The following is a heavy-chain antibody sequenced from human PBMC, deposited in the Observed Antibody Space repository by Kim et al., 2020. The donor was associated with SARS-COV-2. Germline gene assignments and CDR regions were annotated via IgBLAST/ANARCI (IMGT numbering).Heavy chain of an antibody. CDR2: ITVADNT. V-gene: IGHV3-23*01. CDR3: AQVRGFAG. D-gene: IGHD3-10*01. J-gene: IGHJ4*02. Sequence: GGSLRLSCAASRFTFSTYALSWVRQAPEKGLEWVSTITVADNTFYADSVKGRFTLSRDNSRNTLSLQMNSLRVEDTAMYYCAQVRGFAGRGQGTLVTVSS. CDR1: RFTFSTYA.